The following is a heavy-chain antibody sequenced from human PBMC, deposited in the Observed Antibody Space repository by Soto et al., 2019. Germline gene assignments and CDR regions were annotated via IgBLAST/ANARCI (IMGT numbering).Heavy chain of an antibody. CDR1: GGTFSSYA. CDR3: ARVRGYYGSGTPPEFDY. CDR2: IIPIFGTA. V-gene: IGHV1-69*01. Sequence: QVQLVQSGAEVKKPGSSVKVSCKASGGTFSSYAISWVRQAPGQGLEWMGGIIPIFGTANYAQKFQGRVTITADESTSTAYMELSSLRSEDTAVDYCARVRGYYGSGTPPEFDYWGQGTLVTVSS. D-gene: IGHD3-10*01. J-gene: IGHJ4*02.